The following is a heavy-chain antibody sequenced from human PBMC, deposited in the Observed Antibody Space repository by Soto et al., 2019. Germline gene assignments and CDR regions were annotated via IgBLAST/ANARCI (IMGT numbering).Heavy chain of an antibody. CDR3: AKDRGGDCPDNSSSSRTLDY. J-gene: IGHJ4*02. Sequence: GGSLRLSCVGSGFTFSSYGMHWVRQAPGKGLECVAVISDTGSSHYYAASVEGRFTISRENSKNTLSLHMDRLRVEDTAVYYCAKDRGGDCPDNSSSSRTLDYWGQGTLVTVSS. D-gene: IGHD6-6*01. CDR1: GFTFSSYG. CDR2: ISDTGSSH. V-gene: IGHV3-30*18.